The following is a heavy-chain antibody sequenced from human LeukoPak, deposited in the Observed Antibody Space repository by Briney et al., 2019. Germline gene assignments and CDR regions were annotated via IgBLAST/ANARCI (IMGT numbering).Heavy chain of an antibody. CDR3: ARHYNYYDSSGYRYYYYYMDV. Sequence: GESLKISCKGSGYSFTSYWIGWVRQMPGKGLEWMRIIYPGDSDTRYSPSFQGQVTVSADKSISTAYLQWSSLKASDTAMYYCARHYNYYDSSGYRYYYYYMDVWGKGTTVTVSS. CDR1: GYSFTSYW. V-gene: IGHV5-51*01. CDR2: IYPGDSDT. D-gene: IGHD3-22*01. J-gene: IGHJ6*03.